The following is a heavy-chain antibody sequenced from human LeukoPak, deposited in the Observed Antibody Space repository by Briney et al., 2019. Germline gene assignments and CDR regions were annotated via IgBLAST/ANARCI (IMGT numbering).Heavy chain of an antibody. CDR1: GDFVSSSSAA. V-gene: IGHV6-1*01. CDR2: TYLRSRWYH. D-gene: IGHD3-3*01. J-gene: IGHJ4*02. Sequence: SQTLSLTCAISGDFVSSSSAAWNWVRQPPSRGLEWLGRTYLRSRWYHDFAESVKSRISINADTSKNQFSLQLNSVTPEDTAVYYCARDGGPTGVLNFDYWGQGTLVTVSS. CDR3: ARDGGPTGVLNFDY.